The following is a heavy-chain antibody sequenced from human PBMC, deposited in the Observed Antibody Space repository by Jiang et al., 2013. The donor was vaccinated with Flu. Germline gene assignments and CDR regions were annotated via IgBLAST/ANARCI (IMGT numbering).Heavy chain of an antibody. CDR1: GGSISGYY. V-gene: IGHV4-59*01. CDR2: IYYTGST. CDR3: ARVMSSGWFPCDY. J-gene: IGHJ4*02. Sequence: LLKPSETLSLTCTVSGGSISGYYWSWIRQPPGKGLEWIGYIYYTGSTNYNPSLKGRVTISVDTSKNQFSLKLSSVTAADTALYYCARVMSSGWFPCDYWGLGTLVTVSS. D-gene: IGHD6-19*01.